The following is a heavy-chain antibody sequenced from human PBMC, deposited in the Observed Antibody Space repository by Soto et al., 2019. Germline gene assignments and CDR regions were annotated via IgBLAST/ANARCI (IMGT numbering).Heavy chain of an antibody. CDR2: IYYSGST. CDR1: GGSISSSGYY. J-gene: IGHJ4*02. D-gene: IGHD2-21*02. Sequence: QVQLQESGPGLVKPSQTLSLTCTVSGGSISSSGYYWSWIRQHPEKGLEWIGYIYYSGSTYYNPSLKSRLTISVDTSQNQFSLKLSSVTAADTAVYYCAREGYGGNSAAFDYWGQGTLVTVSS. CDR3: AREGYGGNSAAFDY. V-gene: IGHV4-31*03.